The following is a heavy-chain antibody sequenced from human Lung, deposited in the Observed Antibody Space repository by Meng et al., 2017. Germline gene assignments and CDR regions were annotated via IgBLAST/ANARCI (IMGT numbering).Heavy chain of an antibody. Sequence: VTLVGWGGGVAEPGRPLRISCAASGFTFSSNGMHWVRQGPGKGLEWVAVIWYDGSNKYYADSVKGRFTSSRDNSKNTLYLQMNSLRAEDTAVYYCARGGWYSSSSRVDYWGQGTLVTVSS. D-gene: IGHD6-13*01. V-gene: IGHV3-33*01. J-gene: IGHJ4*02. CDR1: GFTFSSNG. CDR2: IWYDGSNK. CDR3: ARGGWYSSSSRVDY.